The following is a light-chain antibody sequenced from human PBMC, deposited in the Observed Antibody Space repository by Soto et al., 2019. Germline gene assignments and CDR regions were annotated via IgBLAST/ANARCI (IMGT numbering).Light chain of an antibody. CDR2: SAS. Sequence: DIQMTQSPSSLSAAVGDRVTITCRASHDISTYLCWYQQRPGKAPKLLMYSASILQSGVPPRFSGSGSGTDFTLTISRLQPEDIATYYGQQSFNTLTFGGGTKVEIK. V-gene: IGKV1-39*01. CDR1: HDISTY. J-gene: IGKJ4*01. CDR3: QQSFNTLT.